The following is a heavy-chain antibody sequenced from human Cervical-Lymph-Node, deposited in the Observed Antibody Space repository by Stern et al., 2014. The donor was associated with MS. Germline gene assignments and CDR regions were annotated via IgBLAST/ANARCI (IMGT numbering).Heavy chain of an antibody. CDR2: IYWNDDK. CDR3: AHRYQLLWAV. V-gene: IGHV2-5*01. CDR1: GFSLTSGVG. J-gene: IGHJ6*02. D-gene: IGHD4-23*01. Sequence: QVTLKESGPTLVKPTQTLTLTCTFSGFSLTSGVGVGWIRQPPGKALEWLALIYWNDDKRYSPSLKSRLAITKDTSKNQVVLTVTNMDPVDTATYYCAHRYQLLWAVWGQGTTVTVSS.